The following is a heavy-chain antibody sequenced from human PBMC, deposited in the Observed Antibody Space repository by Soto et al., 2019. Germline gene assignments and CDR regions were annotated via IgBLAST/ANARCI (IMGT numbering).Heavy chain of an antibody. CDR2: FDPEDGET. CDR3: ATGDYDILTGYPEFEY. V-gene: IGHV1-24*01. D-gene: IGHD3-9*01. CDR1: GYTLTELS. Sequence: ASVKVSCKVSGYTLTELSMHWVRQAPGKGLEWMGGFDPEDGETIYAQKFQGRVTMTKDTSTDTAYMELSSLRSEDTAVYYCATGDYDILTGYPEFEYWGQGTLVTVSS. J-gene: IGHJ4*02.